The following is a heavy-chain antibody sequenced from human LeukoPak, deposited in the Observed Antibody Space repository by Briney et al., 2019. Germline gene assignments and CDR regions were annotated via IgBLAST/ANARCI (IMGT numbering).Heavy chain of an antibody. D-gene: IGHD2-21*01. CDR2: IYTSGST. CDR1: GFTVSSNY. Sequence: GSLRLSCAASGFTVSSNYMSWIRQPAGKGLEWIGRIYTSGSTNYNPSLKSRVTMSVDTSKNQFSLKLSSVTAADTAVYYCARVATAYCGGDCDAFDIWGQGTMVTVSS. V-gene: IGHV4-4*07. CDR3: ARVATAYCGGDCDAFDI. J-gene: IGHJ3*02.